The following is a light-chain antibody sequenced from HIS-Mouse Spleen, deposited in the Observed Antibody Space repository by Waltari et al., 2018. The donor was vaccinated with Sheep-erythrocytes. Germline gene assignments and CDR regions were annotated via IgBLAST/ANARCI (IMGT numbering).Light chain of an antibody. V-gene: IGLV3-1*01. CDR2: QDT. CDR1: KLGYKY. CDR3: QAWDSSIVV. J-gene: IGLJ2*01. Sequence: SSELTQPPSVSVSPGQTASITCSGDKLGYKYACWYQQKPGQSPVLVIYQDTKRPSGLPERFSGSNPGNTATLTISGTQAMDEADYYCQAWDSSIVVFGGGTKLTVL.